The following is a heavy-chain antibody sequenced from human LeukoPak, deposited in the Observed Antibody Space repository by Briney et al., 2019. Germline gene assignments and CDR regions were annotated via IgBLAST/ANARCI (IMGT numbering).Heavy chain of an antibody. V-gene: IGHV4-34*01. J-gene: IGHJ4*02. CDR3: AREVTMVRGVTDDY. Sequence: SETLSLTCAVYGGSFIGSYWSGIRQPPGKGLEWIGEINHSGSTNYNPSLKSRVTISVDTSKNQFSLKLSSVTAADTAVYYCAREVTMVRGVTDDYWGQGTLVTVSS. D-gene: IGHD3-10*01. CDR1: GGSFIGSY. CDR2: INHSGST.